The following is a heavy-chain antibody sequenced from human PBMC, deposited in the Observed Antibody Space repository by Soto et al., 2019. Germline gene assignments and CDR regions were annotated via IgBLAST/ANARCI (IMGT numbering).Heavy chain of an antibody. D-gene: IGHD4-17*01. J-gene: IGHJ4*01. CDR1: GYTFTSYG. CDR3: ARVVKAGDYGDYGRYYFDY. Sequence: QVQLVQSGAEVKKPGASVKVSCKASGYTFTSYGITWVRQAPGQGLEWMGWISAYSGNTNYAQKLQGSLTMTTDTSTNSAYMELRSLRSDDTAVYYCARVVKAGDYGDYGRYYFDYWGHGTLVTVSS. CDR2: ISAYSGNT. V-gene: IGHV1-18*04.